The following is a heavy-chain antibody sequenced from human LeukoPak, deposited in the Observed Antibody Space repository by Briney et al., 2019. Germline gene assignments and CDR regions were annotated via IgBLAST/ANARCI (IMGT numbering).Heavy chain of an antibody. D-gene: IGHD2-8*01. V-gene: IGHV3-7*01. Sequence: PGGSLRLSCAVSGFTFSSYWMNWVRQAPGKGLEWVANIKQDGSEKNYVDSAKGRFTISRDNAKSSLFLQMNDLRAEDTAVYYCAKGGRGNGEVYWGQGTLVTVSS. CDR1: GFTFSSYW. CDR3: AKGGRGNGEVY. CDR2: IKQDGSEK. J-gene: IGHJ4*02.